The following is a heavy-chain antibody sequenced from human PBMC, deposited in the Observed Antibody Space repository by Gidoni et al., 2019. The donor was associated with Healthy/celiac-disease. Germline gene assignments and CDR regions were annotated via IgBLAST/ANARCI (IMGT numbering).Heavy chain of an antibody. CDR2: ISSSSSYI. CDR3: ARGPYDSSGYYPDPCDY. D-gene: IGHD3-22*01. V-gene: IGHV3-21*01. Sequence: EVQLVESGGGLVKPGGSLRLSCAAAGFTFSSYSMNWVRQAPGKGLEWFSSISSSSSYIYYADSVKGRFTISRDNAKNSLYLQMNSLRAEDTAVYYCARGPYDSSGYYPDPCDYWGQGTLGTVSS. J-gene: IGHJ4*02. CDR1: GFTFSSYS.